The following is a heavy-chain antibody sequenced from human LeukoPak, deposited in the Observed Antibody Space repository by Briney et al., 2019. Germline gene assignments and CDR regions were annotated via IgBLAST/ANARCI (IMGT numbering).Heavy chain of an antibody. J-gene: IGHJ6*02. D-gene: IGHD3-22*01. Sequence: GGSLRLSCAASRFAVSSNYMSWVRQAPGKGLEWVSGINWNGGSTGYADSVKGRFTISRDNAKNSLYLQMNSLRAEDTALYYCARDLGYDSSGYYPYYGMDVWGQGTTVTVSS. CDR2: INWNGGST. CDR1: RFAVSSNY. CDR3: ARDLGYDSSGYYPYYGMDV. V-gene: IGHV3-20*04.